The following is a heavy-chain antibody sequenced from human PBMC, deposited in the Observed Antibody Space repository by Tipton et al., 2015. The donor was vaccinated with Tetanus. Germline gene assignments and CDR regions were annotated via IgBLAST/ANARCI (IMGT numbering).Heavy chain of an antibody. D-gene: IGHD2-15*01. CDR3: ARVHGIVVVVAAEYYFDY. J-gene: IGHJ4*02. Sequence: RSLRLSCAASGFTFSSYAMHWVRQAPGKGLEWVAVISYDGSNKYYADSVKGRFTISRDNSKNTLYLQMNSLRAEDTAVYYCARVHGIVVVVAAEYYFDYWGQGTLVTVSS. CDR2: ISYDGSNK. CDR1: GFTFSSYA. V-gene: IGHV3-30*04.